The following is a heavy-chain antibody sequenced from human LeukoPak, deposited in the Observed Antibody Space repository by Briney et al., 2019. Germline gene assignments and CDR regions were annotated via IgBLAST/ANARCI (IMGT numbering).Heavy chain of an antibody. D-gene: IGHD1-26*01. CDR3: AHRLSGSYFDY. CDR1: GFSLSSSAVG. J-gene: IGHJ4*02. CDR2: FYWDDDK. Sequence: SGPTLVKATQTLTLSCTFSGFSLSSSAVGVVWLGQPPGKALEWLALFYWDDDKRYSPSLKSRLTINKDTSDNQVVLTMTNMDPVDTATYYCAHRLSGSYFDYWGQGTLVTVSS. V-gene: IGHV2-5*02.